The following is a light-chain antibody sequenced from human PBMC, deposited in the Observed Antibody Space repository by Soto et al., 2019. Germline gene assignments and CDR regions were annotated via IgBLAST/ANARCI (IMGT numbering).Light chain of an antibody. CDR3: FSFTSTNTHV. Sequence: QSVLTHPASVSWSPGQSVTISCTGTSSDFGSYKFVSWYQHHPGKVPKVIIYETSKRPSGVSDRFSGSKSGNTASLTISGLQAEDEADYYCFSFTSTNTHVFGSGTKVTVL. CDR1: SSDFGSYKF. V-gene: IGLV2-23*01. CDR2: ETS. J-gene: IGLJ1*01.